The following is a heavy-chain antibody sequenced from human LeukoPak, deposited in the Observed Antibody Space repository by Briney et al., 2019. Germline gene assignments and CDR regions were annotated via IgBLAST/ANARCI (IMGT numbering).Heavy chain of an antibody. CDR2: ISGSGGST. CDR1: GFTFSSYA. D-gene: IGHD6-6*01. CDR3: AKDGGHIAARPYFDY. J-gene: IGHJ4*02. V-gene: IGHV3-23*01. Sequence: GGSLRLSCAASGFTFSSYAMSWVRQAPGKGLEWVSAISGSGGSTHYADSVKGRFTISRDNSKNTLYLQMNSLRAEDTAVYYCAKDGGHIAARPYFDYWGQGTLVTVSS.